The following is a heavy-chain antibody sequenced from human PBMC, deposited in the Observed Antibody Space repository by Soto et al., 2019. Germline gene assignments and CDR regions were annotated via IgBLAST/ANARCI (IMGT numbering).Heavy chain of an antibody. J-gene: IGHJ4*02. Sequence: SETLFLTRTVSGGSISSYHWRWIRQPAGKGLEWIGRIYTSGSTNYNPSLKSRVTMSVDTSKNQFSLKLSSVTAADTVVYYCARDGWRGYDFWSGDDYWGQGTLVTVTS. D-gene: IGHD3-3*01. CDR2: IYTSGST. CDR3: ARDGWRGYDFWSGDDY. CDR1: GGSISSYH. V-gene: IGHV4-4*07.